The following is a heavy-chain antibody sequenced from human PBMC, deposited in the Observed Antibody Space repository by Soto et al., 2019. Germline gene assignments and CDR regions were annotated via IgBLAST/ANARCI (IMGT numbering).Heavy chain of an antibody. D-gene: IGHD6-19*01. J-gene: IGHJ4*02. Sequence: LRLSCAASGFTFSIHEMNWVRQAPGKGLEWVSYISSIGVATYYADSVKGRFTISRDNAKNSLYLQMNSLRAEDTAVYYCAREGRVGGIDYWGQGTPVTVSP. CDR1: GFTFSIHE. CDR3: AREGRVGGIDY. V-gene: IGHV3-48*03. CDR2: ISSIGVAT.